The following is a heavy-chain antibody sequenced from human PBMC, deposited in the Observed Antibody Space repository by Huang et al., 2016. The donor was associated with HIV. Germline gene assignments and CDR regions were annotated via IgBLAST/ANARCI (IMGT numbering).Heavy chain of an antibody. V-gene: IGHV3-30-3*01. CDR3: ARDWYFLARYSSSWYPHY. Sequence: QVQLVESGGGVVQPGRSLRLSCAASGFTFSSFAMHWVRQAQGKGLECVAVRALDGSKKDYADSVKGRFTISRDNSKNRLYLQMNSLRAEDTAVYYCARDWYFLARYSSSWYPHYWGQGTLVTVSS. D-gene: IGHD6-13*01. J-gene: IGHJ4*02. CDR1: GFTFSSFA. CDR2: RALDGSKK.